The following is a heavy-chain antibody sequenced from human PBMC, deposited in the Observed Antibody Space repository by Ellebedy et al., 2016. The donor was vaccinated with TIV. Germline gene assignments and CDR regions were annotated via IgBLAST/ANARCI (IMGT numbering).Heavy chain of an antibody. J-gene: IGHJ3*02. CDR3: ARGALDAFDI. CDR1: GYTFTSYD. Sequence: ASVKVSCXASGYTFTSYDINWVRQATGQGLEWMGWMNPNSGNTGYAQKFQGRVTMTRDTSTSTVYMELSSLRSEDTAVYYCARGALDAFDIWGQGTMVTVSS. CDR2: MNPNSGNT. V-gene: IGHV1-8*01.